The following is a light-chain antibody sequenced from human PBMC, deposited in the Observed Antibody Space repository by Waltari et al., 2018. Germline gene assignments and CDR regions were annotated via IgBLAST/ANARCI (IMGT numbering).Light chain of an antibody. J-gene: IGKJ5*01. CDR2: WAS. CDR3: HHYYIPPLT. V-gene: IGKV4-1*01. CDR1: QSVLSNNQNY. Sequence: DFVMTQSPDSLPVSLGERAPINCRSSQSVLSNNQNYLAWYQQQPGQPPKLLIYWASTRASGVPDRFGGSGSGTDFTLTISSLQAEDVAVYYCHHYYIPPLTFGQGTRLEIK.